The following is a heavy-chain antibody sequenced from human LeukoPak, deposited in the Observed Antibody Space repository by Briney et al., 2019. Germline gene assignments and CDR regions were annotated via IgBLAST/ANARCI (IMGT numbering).Heavy chain of an antibody. J-gene: IGHJ6*03. CDR2: ISAYNGNT. V-gene: IGHV1-18*01. CDR1: GYTFTTHG. CDR3: ARDLYYYMDV. Sequence: ASVKVSCKASGYTFTTHGISWMRQAPGQGLEWMGWISAYNGNTKHAQKLQGRVTMTTDTSTSTAYMELRSLRSDDTAVYYCARDLYYYMDVWGKGTTVTVSS.